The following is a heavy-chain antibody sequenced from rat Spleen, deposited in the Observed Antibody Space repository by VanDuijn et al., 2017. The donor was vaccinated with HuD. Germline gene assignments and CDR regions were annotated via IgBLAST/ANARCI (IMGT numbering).Heavy chain of an antibody. V-gene: IGHV5-29*01. CDR3: TRDGVYYGSL. CDR2: ISYDGSST. D-gene: IGHD1-6*01. Sequence: EVQLVESGGGLVQPGRSLKLSCAASGFTFSNYGMAWVRQAPTKGLEWVATISYDGSSTYYRDSVKGRFTISRDNAKSTLYLQMNSLRSEDTATYYCTRDGVYYGSLRGQGTLVTVSS. J-gene: IGHJ3*01. CDR1: GFTFSNYG.